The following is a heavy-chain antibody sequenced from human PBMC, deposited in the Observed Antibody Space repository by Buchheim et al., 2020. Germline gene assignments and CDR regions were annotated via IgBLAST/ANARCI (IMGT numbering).Heavy chain of an antibody. D-gene: IGHD3-10*01. V-gene: IGHV3-23*01. CDR1: GFTFSSYA. J-gene: IGHJ1*01. CDR3: AKDVLLWFGELFSAEYFQH. CDR2: ISGSGGST. Sequence: EVQLLESGGGLVQPGGSLRLSCAASGFTFSSYAMSWVRQAPGKGLEWVSAISGSGGSTYYADSVKGRFTISRDNSKNTLYLKMNSLRAEDTAVYYCAKDVLLWFGELFSAEYFQHWGQGTL.